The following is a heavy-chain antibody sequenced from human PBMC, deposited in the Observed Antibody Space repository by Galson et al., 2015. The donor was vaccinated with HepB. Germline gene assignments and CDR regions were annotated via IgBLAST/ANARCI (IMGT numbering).Heavy chain of an antibody. V-gene: IGHV3-30*18. CDR3: AKDFLSGGELGRATYYYYYGMDV. Sequence: SLRLSCAASGFTFSSYGMHWVRQAPGKGLEWVAVISYDGSNKYYADSVKGRFTISRDNSKNTLYLQMNSLRAEDTAVYYCAKDFLSGGELGRATYYYYYGMDVWGQGTTVTVSS. CDR1: GFTFSSYG. D-gene: IGHD3-3*01. CDR2: ISYDGSNK. J-gene: IGHJ6*02.